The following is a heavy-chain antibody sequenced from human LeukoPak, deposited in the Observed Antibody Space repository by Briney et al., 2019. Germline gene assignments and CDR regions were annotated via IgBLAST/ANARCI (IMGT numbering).Heavy chain of an antibody. CDR1: GYTFTGHY. CDR2: INPNSGGT. J-gene: IGHJ1*01. CDR3: AREYSSLDEYFQH. D-gene: IGHD6-6*01. Sequence: ASVKVSCKASGYTFTGHYMHWVRQAPGQGLEWMGWINPNSGGTNYAQKFQGRVTMTRDTSISTAYMELSRLRSDDTAVYYCAREYSSLDEYFQHWGQGTLVTVSS. V-gene: IGHV1-2*02.